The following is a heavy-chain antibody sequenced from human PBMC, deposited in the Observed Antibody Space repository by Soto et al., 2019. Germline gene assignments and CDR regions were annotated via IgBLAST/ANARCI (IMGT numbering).Heavy chain of an antibody. CDR1: GFTFSDYY. CDR2: ISSSGSTI. V-gene: IGHV3-11*01. CDR3: ASDVSGYDYYYYYYMDV. D-gene: IGHD5-12*01. J-gene: IGHJ6*03. Sequence: PGGSLRLSCAASGFTFSDYYMSWIRQAPGKGLEWVSYISSSGSTIYYADSVKGRFTISRDNAKNSLYLQMNSLRAEDTAVYFCASDVSGYDYYYYYYMDVWGKGTTVTVSS.